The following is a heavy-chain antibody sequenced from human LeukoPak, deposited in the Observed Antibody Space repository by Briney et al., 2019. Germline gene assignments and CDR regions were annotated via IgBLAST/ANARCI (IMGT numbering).Heavy chain of an antibody. Sequence: SETLSLTCAVYGVSFSGYYWSWLRQPPGKGMEWLGEINHSGRTNYNPSLKSRVTISVDTSKNQFSLKLSSVTAADTAVYYCASSTTVSDFDYWGQGTLVTVSS. CDR1: GVSFSGYY. CDR3: ASSTTVSDFDY. V-gene: IGHV4-34*01. J-gene: IGHJ4*02. D-gene: IGHD4-17*01. CDR2: INHSGRT.